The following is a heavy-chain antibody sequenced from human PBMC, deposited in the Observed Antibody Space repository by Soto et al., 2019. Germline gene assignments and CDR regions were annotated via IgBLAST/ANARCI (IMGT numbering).Heavy chain of an antibody. Sequence: SQSLSRTWSLSGYSISSGYYWGWLREPAGWGLEWIGSIYHAGSTYYNPSRSSLVTLSIDMTNNHVSLILNSVTAADTAVYDCSVMAPWVPSLSHSSPHPCDNRLDPWGKGTMVLVSS. D-gene: IGHD6-13*01. CDR1: GYSISSGYY. J-gene: IGHJ5*02. V-gene: IGHV4-38-2*01. CDR2: IYHAGST. CDR3: SVMAPWVPSLSHSSPHPCDNRLDP.